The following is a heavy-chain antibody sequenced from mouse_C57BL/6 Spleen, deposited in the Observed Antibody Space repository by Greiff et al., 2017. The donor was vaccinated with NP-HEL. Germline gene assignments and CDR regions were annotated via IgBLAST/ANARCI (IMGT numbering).Heavy chain of an antibody. V-gene: IGHV5-9-1*02. D-gene: IGHD1-1*01. CDR1: GFTFSSYA. CDR3: TRDLYYYGSTYYAMDY. CDR2: ISSGGDYI. J-gene: IGHJ4*01. Sequence: EVQGVESGEGLVKPGGSLKLSCAASGFTFSSYAMSWVRQTPEKRLEWVAYISSGGDYIYYADTVKGRFTISRDNARNTLYLQMSSLKSEDTAMYYCTRDLYYYGSTYYAMDYWGQGTSVTVSS.